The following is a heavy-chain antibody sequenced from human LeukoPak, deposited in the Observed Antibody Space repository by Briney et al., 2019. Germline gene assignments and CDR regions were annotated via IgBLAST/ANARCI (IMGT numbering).Heavy chain of an antibody. V-gene: IGHV3-23*01. J-gene: IGHJ4*02. D-gene: IGHD1-14*01. CDR1: GFTFSTYG. CDR3: AKAYSVRNQFDH. Sequence: GGSLRLSCAASGFTFSTYGMNWVRQAPGKGLEWVSVISGSGGSTYYAASVNGRFTISRDNSKNTLYLQLNRLRAAATAVYYCAKAYSVRNQFDHWGQGTLVAVSS. CDR2: ISGSGGST.